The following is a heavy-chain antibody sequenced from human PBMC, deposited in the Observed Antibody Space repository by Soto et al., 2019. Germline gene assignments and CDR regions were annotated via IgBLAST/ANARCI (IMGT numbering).Heavy chain of an antibody. D-gene: IGHD4-17*01. CDR3: ARDGRGVSYGGLHDAFDI. V-gene: IGHV3-53*02. CDR1: GFTVSSHY. J-gene: IGHJ3*02. Sequence: EVQLVETGGGLIQPGGSLRLSCAASGFTVSSHYMSWVRQAPGKGLEWVSVIYSGGSTYYADSVKGRFTISRDNSKNTLYLQMNSLRAEDTAVYYCARDGRGVSYGGLHDAFDIWGQGTMVTVSS. CDR2: IYSGGST.